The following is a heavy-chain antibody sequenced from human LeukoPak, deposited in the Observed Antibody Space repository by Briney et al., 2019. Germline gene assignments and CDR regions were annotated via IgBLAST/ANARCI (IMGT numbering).Heavy chain of an antibody. Sequence: SVKVSCKASGGTFSSYAISWVRQAPGQGLEWMGGVIPIFGTANYAQKFQGRVTITADESTSTAYMELSSLRSEDTAVYYCAGPDYYDSSGYDAFDIWGQGTMVTVSS. CDR3: AGPDYYDSSGYDAFDI. D-gene: IGHD3-22*01. CDR2: VIPIFGTA. J-gene: IGHJ3*02. V-gene: IGHV1-69*01. CDR1: GGTFSSYA.